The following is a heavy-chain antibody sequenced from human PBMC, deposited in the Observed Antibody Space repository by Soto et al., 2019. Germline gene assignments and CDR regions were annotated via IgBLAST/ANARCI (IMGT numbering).Heavy chain of an antibody. V-gene: IGHV3-23*01. CDR3: AKDLATVLTPWANWIDP. D-gene: IGHD4-17*01. CDR2: ISGSGGST. J-gene: IGHJ5*02. Sequence: GGSLRLSCAASGFTFSSYAMSWVRQAPGKGLEWVSAISGSGGSTYYADSVKGRFTISRDNSKNTLYLQMNSLRAEDTAVYYCAKDLATVLTPWANWIDPSGQGTLVTVST. CDR1: GFTFSSYA.